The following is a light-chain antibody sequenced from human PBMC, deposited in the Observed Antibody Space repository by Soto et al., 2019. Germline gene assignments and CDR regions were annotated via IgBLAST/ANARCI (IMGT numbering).Light chain of an antibody. CDR3: QSYDSSLGVV. Sequence: QSVLTQPPSVSGAPGQRVTISCTGSSSNIGAGYDVHWYQQLPGTAPKLLIYGNSNRPSGVPDRFSGSKSDTSASLAITGLPADDEADYYCQSYDSSLGVVFGGGTKLTVL. J-gene: IGLJ2*01. V-gene: IGLV1-40*01. CDR1: SSNIGAGYD. CDR2: GNS.